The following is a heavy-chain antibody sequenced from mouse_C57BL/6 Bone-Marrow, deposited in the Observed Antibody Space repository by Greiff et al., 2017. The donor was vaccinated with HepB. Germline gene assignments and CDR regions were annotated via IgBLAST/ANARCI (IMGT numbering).Heavy chain of an antibody. D-gene: IGHD2-4*01. CDR1: GYTFTDYY. CDR2: INPYNGGT. Sequence: EVQLQQSGPVLVKPGASVKMSCKASGYTFTDYYMNWVKQSHGKSLEWIGVINPYNGGTSYNQKFKGKATLTVDKSSSTAYMELNSLTSEDSAVYYCARYDYPFAYWGQGTLVTVSA. CDR3: ARYDYPFAY. J-gene: IGHJ3*01. V-gene: IGHV1-19*01.